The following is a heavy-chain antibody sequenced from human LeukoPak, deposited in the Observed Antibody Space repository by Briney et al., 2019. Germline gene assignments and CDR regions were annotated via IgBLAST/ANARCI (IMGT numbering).Heavy chain of an antibody. J-gene: IGHJ4*02. V-gene: IGHV4-4*07. CDR2: IYTSGST. Sequence: SETLSLTCTVSGGSISSYHWSWIRQPAGKGLEWIGRIYTSGSTNYNPSLKSRVTMSVDTSKNQFSLKLSSVTAADTAVYYCTTYYYGSGSYEFDYWGQGTLVTVSS. CDR3: TTYYYGSGSYEFDY. D-gene: IGHD3-10*01. CDR1: GGSISSYH.